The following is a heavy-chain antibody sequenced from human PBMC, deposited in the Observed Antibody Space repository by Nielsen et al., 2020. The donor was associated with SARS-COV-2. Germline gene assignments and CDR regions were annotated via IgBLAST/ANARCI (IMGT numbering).Heavy chain of an antibody. Sequence: GGSLRLSCAASGFTFSDYYMSWIRQAPGKGLEWVSYISSSSSYTNYADSVKGRFTISRDNAKNSLYLQMNSLRAEDTAVYYCARTPRDGLGIVVVTAIHFDYWGQGTLVTVSS. J-gene: IGHJ4*02. CDR3: ARTPRDGLGIVVVTAIHFDY. V-gene: IGHV3-11*03. D-gene: IGHD2-21*02. CDR1: GFTFSDYY. CDR2: ISSSSSYT.